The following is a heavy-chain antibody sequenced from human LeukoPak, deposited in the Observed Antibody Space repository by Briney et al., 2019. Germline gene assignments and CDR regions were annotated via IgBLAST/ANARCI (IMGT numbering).Heavy chain of an antibody. Sequence: WGSLSLTGSASGFIFSNYGMYWVCQAPGKGLEFVSAISSDGDNTFYADSVKGRFTISRDNSKNTLYLQTSSLRGEDTAVYYCVRVNDYGDRNLYYFGYWGQG. V-gene: IGHV3-64D*06. D-gene: IGHD4-17*01. CDR1: GFIFSNYG. CDR3: VRVNDYGDRNLYYFGY. CDR2: ISSDGDNT. J-gene: IGHJ4*02.